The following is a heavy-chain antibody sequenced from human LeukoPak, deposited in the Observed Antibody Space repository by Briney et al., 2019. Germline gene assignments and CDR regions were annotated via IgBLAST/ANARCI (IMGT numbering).Heavy chain of an antibody. J-gene: IGHJ3*02. CDR2: IYYSGST. CDR3: AKRNYANDAFDI. D-gene: IGHD1-7*01. CDR1: GGSISSSSYY. V-gene: IGHV4-39*01. Sequence: SEALSLTCTVSGGSISSSSYYWGWIRQPPGKGLEWIGSIYYSGSTYYNPSLKSRVTISVDTSKNQFSLKLSSVTAADTAVYYCAKRNYANDAFDIWGQGTMVTVSS.